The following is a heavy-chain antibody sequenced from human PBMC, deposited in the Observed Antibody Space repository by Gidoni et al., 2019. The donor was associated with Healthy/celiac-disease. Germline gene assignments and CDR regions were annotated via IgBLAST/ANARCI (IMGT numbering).Heavy chain of an antibody. Sequence: QVQLVQSGAEVKKPGSSVKVSCKASGVTFSRYSRSWVRQAPGQGLEWMGGIIPIFGTANYAQKFQGRVTITADESTSTAYMELSSLRSEDTAVYYCASAGYCSSTSCLYYYYGMDVWGQGTTVTVSS. J-gene: IGHJ6*02. D-gene: IGHD2-2*01. CDR1: GVTFSRYS. V-gene: IGHV1-69*01. CDR3: ASAGYCSSTSCLYYYYGMDV. CDR2: IIPIFGTA.